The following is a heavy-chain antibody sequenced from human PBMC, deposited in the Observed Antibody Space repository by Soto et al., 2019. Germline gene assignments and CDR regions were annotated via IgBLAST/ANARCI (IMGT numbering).Heavy chain of an antibody. J-gene: IGHJ4*02. CDR1: GFTFSSYA. Sequence: GESLKISCEASGFTFSSYAMSWVRQAPGKGLEWVSAISGSGGSTYYADSVKGRFTISRDNSKNTLYLQMNSLRAEDTAVYYCAKGYEYDFWSGYFCDYWGQGTLVTVSS. V-gene: IGHV3-23*01. CDR2: ISGSGGST. D-gene: IGHD3-3*01. CDR3: AKGYEYDFWSGYFCDY.